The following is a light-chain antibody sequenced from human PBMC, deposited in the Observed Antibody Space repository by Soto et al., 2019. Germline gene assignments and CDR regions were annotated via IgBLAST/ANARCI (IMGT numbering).Light chain of an antibody. Sequence: QSALTQPASVSGSPGQSITISCTGTSSDVGGYNYVSWYRQHPGKAPKLMIYEVSNRPSGVSDRFSGSKSDNTASLTISGLQAEDEADYYCSSYTSSTTRVVFGGGTKLTVL. V-gene: IGLV2-14*01. CDR3: SSYTSSTTRVV. J-gene: IGLJ2*01. CDR2: EVS. CDR1: SSDVGGYNY.